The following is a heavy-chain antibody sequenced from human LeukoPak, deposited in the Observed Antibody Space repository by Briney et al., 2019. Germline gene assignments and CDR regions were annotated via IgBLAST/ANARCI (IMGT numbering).Heavy chain of an antibody. V-gene: IGHV3-7*01. J-gene: IGHJ4*02. CDR3: ANGPDIAATYSYYFDY. CDR2: IEQEGTEK. Sequence: PGGSLRLSCVVSGFTFSNYWMSWVRQAPGKGLEWVANIEQEGTEKYYVDSVKDRFTVSKDNAKNSLYLQMNSLRAEDTAVYYCANGPDIAATYSYYFDYWGQGTLVTVPS. CDR1: GFTFSNYW. D-gene: IGHD6-13*01.